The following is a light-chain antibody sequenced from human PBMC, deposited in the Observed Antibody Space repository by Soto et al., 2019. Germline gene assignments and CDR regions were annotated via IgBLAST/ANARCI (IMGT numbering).Light chain of an antibody. V-gene: IGKV3-15*01. J-gene: IGKJ1*01. CDR1: QSVRSN. CDR3: QQYNNWPPWP. Sequence: EIVMTQSPATLSVSPGDRATLSCRASQSVRSNLAWYQQKPGQAPRLLIYDASTRATGIPARFSGSGSGTEFTLTISSLQSEDFAVYYCQQYNNWPPWPFGPGTKVEIK. CDR2: DAS.